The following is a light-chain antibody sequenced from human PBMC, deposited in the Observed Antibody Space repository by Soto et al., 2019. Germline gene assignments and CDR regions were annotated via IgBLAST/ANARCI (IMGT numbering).Light chain of an antibody. CDR3: TSYAGGNNV. J-gene: IGLJ1*01. V-gene: IGLV2-8*01. CDR2: EVN. Sequence: QSALTQPPSAYGSPGQSVTISCTGTSSDVGGYNYVSWYQQYPGKVPKLMVYEVNNRPSGVPDRFSGSKSGNTASLTVSGLQAEDEADYYCTSYAGGNNVFGTGTKVTVL. CDR1: SSDVGGYNY.